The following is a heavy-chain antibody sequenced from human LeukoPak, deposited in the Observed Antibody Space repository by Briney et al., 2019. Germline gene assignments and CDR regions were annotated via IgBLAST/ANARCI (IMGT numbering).Heavy chain of an antibody. V-gene: IGHV3-23*01. CDR3: ARDLAYSRLDY. D-gene: IGHD5-18*01. CDR1: GFTFNNYA. J-gene: IGHJ4*02. CDR2: IRGGGADT. Sequence: PGGSLRLSCAGSGFTFNNYAMSWVRQAPGKGLEWVSGIRGGGADTYYADSVKGRFTVSRDNSKNTLYLQMDSLRVEDTAFYYCARDLAYSRLDYWGQGMLVTVSS.